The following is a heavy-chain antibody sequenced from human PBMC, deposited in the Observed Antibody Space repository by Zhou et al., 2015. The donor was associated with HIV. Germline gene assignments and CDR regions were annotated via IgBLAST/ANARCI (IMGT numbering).Heavy chain of an antibody. D-gene: IGHD3-3*01. V-gene: IGHV1-69*01. CDR3: ARDRETRTTYGMVVMEGMDV. CDR1: GGTFRNYA. J-gene: IGHJ6*02. CDR2: IVPVFDTP. Sequence: QVQLVQSGAEVKKPGSSVKVSCKASGGTFRNYAFSWVRQAPGQGLEWMGAIVPVFDTPYYAQMFQDRVTITAVESTTTAYLEVRSLTSEDTAVYYCARDRETRTTYGMVVMEGMDVWGQGP.